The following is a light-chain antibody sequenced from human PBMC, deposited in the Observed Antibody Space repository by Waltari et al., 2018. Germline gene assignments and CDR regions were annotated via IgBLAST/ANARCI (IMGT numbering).Light chain of an antibody. Sequence: EIVLTQSPATLSLSPGERATLPCRASQSVTNYLAWYQPKPGQAPRLLIYDASNRATGIPARFSGSGSGTDFTLTISSLEPEDFAVYYCQQRGNWPWTVGQGTKVEIK. CDR1: QSVTNY. CDR3: QQRGNWPWT. J-gene: IGKJ1*01. V-gene: IGKV3-11*01. CDR2: DAS.